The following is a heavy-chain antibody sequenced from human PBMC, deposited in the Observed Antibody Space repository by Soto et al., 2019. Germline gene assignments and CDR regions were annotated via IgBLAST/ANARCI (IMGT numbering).Heavy chain of an antibody. CDR2: IYYSGTT. CDR3: ARREIQGPIDY. Sequence: QVQLQESGPGLVKPSDTLSLTCAVSGYSISSSNWWGWIRQPPGKGREWIGYIYYSGTTYYNPSLKSRLTMLVDTSKNQFSLKLTSVTAVDTAVYYCARREIQGPIDYWGQGTLVTVSS. J-gene: IGHJ4*02. CDR1: GYSISSSNW. D-gene: IGHD1-26*01. V-gene: IGHV4-28*01.